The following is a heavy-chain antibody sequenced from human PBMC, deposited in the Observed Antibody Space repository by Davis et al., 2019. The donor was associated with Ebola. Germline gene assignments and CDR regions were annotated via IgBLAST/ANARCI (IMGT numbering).Heavy chain of an antibody. Sequence: GESLKISSAASGFTFSGSAMHWVRQASGKGLEWVGRIRSKANSYATAYAASVKGRFAISRDDSKNTAYLQMNSLKTEDTAVYYCTSTDRTFDYWGQGTLVTVSS. J-gene: IGHJ4*02. D-gene: IGHD1-14*01. CDR3: TSTDRTFDY. CDR2: IRSKANSYAT. CDR1: GFTFSGSA. V-gene: IGHV3-73*01.